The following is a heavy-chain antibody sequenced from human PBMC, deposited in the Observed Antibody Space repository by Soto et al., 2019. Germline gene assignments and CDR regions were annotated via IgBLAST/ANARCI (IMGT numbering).Heavy chain of an antibody. Sequence: SGPTLANPTHTLTLTCTFSGFSLSTSGMCVSWIRQPPGKALDWLALIDWDDDKYYSTALKTRLTISKDTSKNQVVLTMTNMDPVDTATYYCARSLSTPTYYYDSSGYSPGAFDIWGQGTMVTVSS. D-gene: IGHD3-22*01. V-gene: IGHV2-70*01. CDR2: IDWDDDK. CDR3: ARSLSTPTYYYDSSGYSPGAFDI. J-gene: IGHJ3*02. CDR1: GFSLSTSGMC.